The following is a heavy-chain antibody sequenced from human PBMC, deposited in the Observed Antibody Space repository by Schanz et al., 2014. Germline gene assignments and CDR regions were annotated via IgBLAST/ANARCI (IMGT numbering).Heavy chain of an antibody. CDR2: IVGGGGRT. J-gene: IGHJ4*02. Sequence: EVQLLESGGGLVQPGGSLRISCAASGFTFSGYAMSWVRQAPGKGLEWVSSIVGGGGRTYYADSVKGRFTISRDNSKNTLFLQMSSLRAEDTAVYYCAREDCSATSCYFRYWGQGTLVTVSS. V-gene: IGHV3-23*01. D-gene: IGHD2-21*01. CDR1: GFTFSGYA. CDR3: AREDCSATSCYFRY.